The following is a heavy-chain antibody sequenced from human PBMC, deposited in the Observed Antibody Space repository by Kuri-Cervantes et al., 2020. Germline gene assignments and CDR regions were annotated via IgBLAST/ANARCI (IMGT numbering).Heavy chain of an antibody. CDR1: GFTFSSYA. D-gene: IGHD5-24*01. CDR3: ARAIDGYIDY. CDR2: ISGSGGST. J-gene: IGHJ4*02. Sequence: GGSLRLSCAASGFTFSSYAMSWVRQAPGKGLGWVSAISGSGGSTYYADSVKGRFTISRDNAKNMLYLQMNSLRAEDTAVYYCARAIDGYIDYWGQGTLVTVSS. V-gene: IGHV3-23*01.